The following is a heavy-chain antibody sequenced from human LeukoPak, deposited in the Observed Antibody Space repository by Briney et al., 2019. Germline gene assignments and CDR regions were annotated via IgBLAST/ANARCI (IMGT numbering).Heavy chain of an antibody. CDR3: ASNYDSSGHMTY. D-gene: IGHD3-22*01. Sequence: PGESLKISCKGSGYSFTSYWIGWVRQMPGKGLDWMGIIYPGDSDTRYSPSFQGQVTISADKSISTAHLQWSRLKPSDTAMYYCASNYDSSGHMTYWGQGTLVTVSS. CDR1: GYSFTSYW. V-gene: IGHV5-51*01. J-gene: IGHJ4*02. CDR2: IYPGDSDT.